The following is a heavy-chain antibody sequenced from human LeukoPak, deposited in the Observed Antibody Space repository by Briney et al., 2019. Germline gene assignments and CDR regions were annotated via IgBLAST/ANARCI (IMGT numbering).Heavy chain of an antibody. V-gene: IGHV3-74*01. J-gene: IGHJ6*02. CDR2: INSDGSSI. CDR1: GFTFSSYW. CDR3: ARRYKDYYGMDV. D-gene: IGHD1-14*01. Sequence: QTGGSLRLSCAASGFTFSSYWIHWVRQAPGKGLVWVSRINSDGSSITYADSVKGRFTISRDNAKNTLYLQMNSLRAEDTALYYCARRYKDYYGMDVWGQGTTVTVSS.